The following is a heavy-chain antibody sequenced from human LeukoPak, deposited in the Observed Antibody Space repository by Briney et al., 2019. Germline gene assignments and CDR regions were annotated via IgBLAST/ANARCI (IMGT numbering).Heavy chain of an antibody. Sequence: GGSLRLSCAASGFTFRNAGRSGVRQAPGKGGEGVGRIKSKTDGGTTDDAAPVKRSFTISRDESKNTLYLQINSLKTEDTAVYYCTTDDYGDLVFDYWGQGTLVTVSS. V-gene: IGHV3-15*01. CDR2: IKSKTDGGTT. CDR3: TTDDYGDLVFDY. D-gene: IGHD4-17*01. CDR1: GFTFRNAG. J-gene: IGHJ4*02.